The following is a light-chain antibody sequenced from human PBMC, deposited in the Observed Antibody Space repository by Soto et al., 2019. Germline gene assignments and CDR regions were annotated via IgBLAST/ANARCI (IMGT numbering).Light chain of an antibody. CDR3: QQYNEWPLT. J-gene: IGKJ4*01. Sequence: EIVMTQSPATLSVSPGGRATLSVRASQSVRSNLAWYQKKPGQAPRLLIYDASTRATGIPARFSGSGSGTEFTLIISNLQSEDFAFYYCQQYNEWPLTFGGGTKVDI. CDR1: QSVRSN. V-gene: IGKV3-15*01. CDR2: DAS.